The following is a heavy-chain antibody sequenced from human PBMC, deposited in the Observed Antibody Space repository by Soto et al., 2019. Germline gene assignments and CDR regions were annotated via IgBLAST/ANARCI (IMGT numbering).Heavy chain of an antibody. CDR1: GGSFSGYD. Sequence: SETLSLTCAVYGGSFSGYDWSWIRQPPGKGLEWIGEINHSGSTNYNPSLKSRVTISVDTSKNQFSLKLSSVTAADTAVYYCAMSIAARPHYWGQGTLVTVSS. D-gene: IGHD6-6*01. J-gene: IGHJ4*02. CDR3: AMSIAARPHY. V-gene: IGHV4-34*01. CDR2: INHSGST.